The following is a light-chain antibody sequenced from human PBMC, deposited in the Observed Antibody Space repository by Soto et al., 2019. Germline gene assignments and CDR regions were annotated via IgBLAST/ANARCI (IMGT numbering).Light chain of an antibody. V-gene: IGKV1-5*03. CDR2: KAS. CDR1: QSICSW. CDR3: QQYNGT. Sequence: DIQMTQSPSTLSASVGDRVTITCRASQSICSWLAWYQQKPGKAPKLLIYKASSLESGVPSRFRGSGSGTEFTLTISSLQPDDLATYYCQQYNGTFGQGTKVDIK. J-gene: IGKJ1*01.